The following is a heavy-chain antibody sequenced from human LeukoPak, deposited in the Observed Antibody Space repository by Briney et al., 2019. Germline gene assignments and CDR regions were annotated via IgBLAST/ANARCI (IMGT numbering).Heavy chain of an antibody. V-gene: IGHV4-39*07. Sequence: SETLSLTCTVSGGSISSSSYYWGWIRQPPGKGLEWIGSIYYSGSTYYNPSLKSRVTISVDTSKNQFSLKLSSVTAADTAVYYCARGGGKGDWYVFENWFDPWGQGTLVTVSS. CDR2: IYYSGST. D-gene: IGHD3-16*01. J-gene: IGHJ5*02. CDR1: GGSISSSSYY. CDR3: ARGGGKGDWYVFENWFDP.